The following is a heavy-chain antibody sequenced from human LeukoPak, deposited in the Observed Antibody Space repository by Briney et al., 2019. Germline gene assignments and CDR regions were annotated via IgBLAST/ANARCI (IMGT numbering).Heavy chain of an antibody. J-gene: IGHJ5*02. CDR2: INHSGST. CDR1: GGSFSGYY. Sequence: SETLSLTCAVYGGSFSGYYWSWIRQPPGKGLEWIGEINHSGSTNYNPSLKGRVTISVDTSKNQFSLKLSSVTAADTAVYYCASIPYDILTGYYKLDWFDPWGQGTLVTVSS. V-gene: IGHV4-34*01. D-gene: IGHD3-9*01. CDR3: ASIPYDILTGYYKLDWFDP.